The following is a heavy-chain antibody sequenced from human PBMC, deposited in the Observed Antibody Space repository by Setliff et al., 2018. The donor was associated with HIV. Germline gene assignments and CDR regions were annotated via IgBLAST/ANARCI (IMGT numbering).Heavy chain of an antibody. CDR2: IYHGGSA. D-gene: IGHD2-21*02. CDR3: ARQYGGNSPVSYWYFDL. CDR1: GSSITSSGYY. V-gene: IGHV4-39*01. Sequence: SETLSLTCTVSGSSITSSGYYWGWIRQPPGKGLEWIGSIYHGGSAYYKPSLKSRVTISVDMSKNQFSLRLSSVTAADTAVYYCARQYGGNSPVSYWYFDLWGRGTLVTVSS. J-gene: IGHJ2*01.